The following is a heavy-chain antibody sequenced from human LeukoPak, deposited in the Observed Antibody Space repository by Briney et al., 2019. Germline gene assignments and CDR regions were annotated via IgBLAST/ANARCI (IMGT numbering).Heavy chain of an antibody. CDR1: GYSFTSYW. V-gene: IGHV5-51*01. J-gene: IGHJ5*02. Sequence: GESLQISCQGSGYSFTSYWTAWVRQMPGKGLEWMGIIYPGDSDTRYSPSFQGQVTISADKSISTAYLQWSSLKASDTAMYYCARQEYCSGGSCYTWFDPWGQGTLVTVSS. CDR3: ARQEYCSGGSCYTWFDP. D-gene: IGHD2-15*01. CDR2: IYPGDSDT.